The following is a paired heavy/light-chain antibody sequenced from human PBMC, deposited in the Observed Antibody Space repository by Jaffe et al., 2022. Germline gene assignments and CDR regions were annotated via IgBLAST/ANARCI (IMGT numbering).Heavy chain of an antibody. CDR3: ARAGVGYCTGGVCGIDY. Sequence: QVQLVQSGAEVKKPGASVKVSCKASGYTFTSYAMHWVRQAPGQRLEWMGWINAGNGNTKYSQKFQGRVTITRDTSASTAYMEMSSLRSEDTAVYYCARAGVGYCTGGVCGIDYWGQGTLVTVSS. D-gene: IGHD2-8*02. CDR2: INAGNGNT. J-gene: IGHJ4*02. V-gene: IGHV1-3*01. CDR1: GYTFTSYA.
Light chain of an antibody. Sequence: QSVLTQPPSVSGAPGQRVTISCTGSSSNIGAGYDVHWYQQLPGTAPKLLIYGNTNRPSGVPDRFSGSKSGTSASLAITGLQAEDEADYYCQSYDSSLSGVVFGGGTKLTVL. CDR3: QSYDSSLSGVV. V-gene: IGLV1-40*01. CDR1: SSNIGAGYD. CDR2: GNT. J-gene: IGLJ2*01.